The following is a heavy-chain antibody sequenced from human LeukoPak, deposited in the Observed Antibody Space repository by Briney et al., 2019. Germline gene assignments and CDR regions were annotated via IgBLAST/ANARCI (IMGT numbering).Heavy chain of an antibody. J-gene: IGHJ4*02. CDR3: AKDLQVSYYDSSGYFDY. CDR1: GFTFSSYA. Sequence: GGSLRLSCAASGFTFSSYAMSWVRQAPGKGLEWVSAISGSGGGTYYADSVKGRFTISRDNSKNTLYLQMNSLRAEDTAVYYCAKDLQVSYYDSSGYFDYWGQGTLVTVSS. D-gene: IGHD3-22*01. V-gene: IGHV3-23*01. CDR2: ISGSGGGT.